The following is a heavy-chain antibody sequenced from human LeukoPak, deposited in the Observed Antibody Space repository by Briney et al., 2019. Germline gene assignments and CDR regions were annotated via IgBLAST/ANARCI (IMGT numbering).Heavy chain of an antibody. CDR1: GLTSSSSG. V-gene: IGHV3-21*01. J-gene: IGHJ4*02. Sequence: GGSLRLSCAASGLTSSSSGMNWVRQAPGKGLEWVSFIDSSSAYIYYADSVKGRFTISRDNAKNSLYLQMNSLRAEDTAVYYCARDTSQSNTVTYFDYWGQGTLVTVSS. CDR2: IDSSSAYI. D-gene: IGHD4-11*01. CDR3: ARDTSQSNTVTYFDY.